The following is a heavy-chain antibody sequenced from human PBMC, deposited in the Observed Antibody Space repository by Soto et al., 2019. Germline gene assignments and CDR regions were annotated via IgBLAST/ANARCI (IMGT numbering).Heavy chain of an antibody. CDR3: ARSVDP. J-gene: IGHJ5*02. Sequence: QVQLQESGPGLVKPSQTLSLTCTVSGGAISSGGYYWSWIRQHPGKGLEWIGHIFSSGTTYYKPSLKRRVTISVAPSKNQFSLKLRSVTAAGTAVYYCARSVDPWGQGTLVSFSS. V-gene: IGHV4-31*03. CDR1: GGAISSGGYY. CDR2: IFSSGTT.